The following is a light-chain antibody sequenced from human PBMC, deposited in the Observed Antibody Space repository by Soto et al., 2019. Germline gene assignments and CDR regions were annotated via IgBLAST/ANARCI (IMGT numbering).Light chain of an antibody. CDR3: QQYNSYSGT. CDR1: QSISSW. Sequence: DIQMTQSPSTLSASVGDRVTITCRASQSISSWLAWYQQKPGKAPKLLIYDASSLESGVPSRFSGSGSGTEFTLTISILQPDDFAPYYCQQYNSYSGTFGQGTKVEIK. CDR2: DAS. J-gene: IGKJ1*01. V-gene: IGKV1-5*01.